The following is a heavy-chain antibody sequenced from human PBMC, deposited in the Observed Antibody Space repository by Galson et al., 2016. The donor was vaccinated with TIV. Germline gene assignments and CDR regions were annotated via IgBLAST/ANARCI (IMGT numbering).Heavy chain of an antibody. CDR1: GGSVSRYY. Sequence: ETLSLTCSVSGGSVSRYYWSWVRQSPGKGLEWIGRIFTDGTTTYDPSLKSRVAISVDTSRRQFSLRLRSVTAADTALYYCATVNTNSRKYFDYWGQGIQVTVS. CDR2: IFTDGTT. V-gene: IGHV4-4*07. CDR3: ATVNTNSRKYFDY. D-gene: IGHD5-18*01. J-gene: IGHJ4*02.